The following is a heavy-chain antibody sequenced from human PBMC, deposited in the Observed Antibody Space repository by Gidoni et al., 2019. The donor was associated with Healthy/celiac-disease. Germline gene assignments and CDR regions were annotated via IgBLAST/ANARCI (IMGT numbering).Heavy chain of an antibody. Sequence: QVQLLESGGGVVLPGWSLRLPCAASGFTFSTYGMHWVRQAPGKGLEWVAVISYVGSNKYYADSVKGRFNISRDNSKNTLYLQMNSLRGEDTAVYYCAKSSMVRGVIIRRGGIDYWGQGTLVTVSS. CDR2: ISYVGSNK. CDR3: AKSSMVRGVIIRRGGIDY. J-gene: IGHJ4*02. D-gene: IGHD3-10*01. CDR1: GFTFSTYG. V-gene: IGHV3-30*18.